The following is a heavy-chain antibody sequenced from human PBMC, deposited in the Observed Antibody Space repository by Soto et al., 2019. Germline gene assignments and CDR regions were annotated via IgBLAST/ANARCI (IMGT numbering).Heavy chain of an antibody. CDR2: LSGDGSRA. Sequence: GGSLRLSCAGTGFNFGGHAMSWVRQAPGKGLEWVSTLSGDGSRAYYADSVRGRFTVSRDNSKSTLYLRMNSLRADDTAIYYCAKRGGYAISFYDSWGQGTLVTVSS. V-gene: IGHV3-23*01. CDR1: GFNFGGHA. J-gene: IGHJ4*02. CDR3: AKRGGYAISFYDS. D-gene: IGHD3-16*01.